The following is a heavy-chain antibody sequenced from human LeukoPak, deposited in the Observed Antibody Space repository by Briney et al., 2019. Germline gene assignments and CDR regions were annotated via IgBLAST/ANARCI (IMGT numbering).Heavy chain of an antibody. D-gene: IGHD3-16*01. J-gene: IGHJ2*01. CDR2: VYNSGDT. V-gene: IGHV4-59*08. Sequence: TSSETLSLTCTVSGGSTSSDYWSWIRQSPGKGLEWVGYVYNSGDTGKNPSLKSRVTILLDTSKNQCSRKLTSVSAADTAVYYCARLKLGAYFDLWGRGTLVTVSS. CDR3: ARLKLGAYFDL. CDR1: GGSTSSDY.